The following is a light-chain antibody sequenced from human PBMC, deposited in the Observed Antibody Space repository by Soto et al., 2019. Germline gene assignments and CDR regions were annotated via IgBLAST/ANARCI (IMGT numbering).Light chain of an antibody. CDR1: QSISSY. J-gene: IGKJ5*01. V-gene: IGKV1-39*01. CDR3: QQSYTTPRT. CDR2: AAS. Sequence: DIQMTQSPSSLSASVGDRVTITCRASQSISSYLNWYQQKPGKAPKVLIYAASSLQSGVPSRFSGSGSGTDFTLTISSLQPEEFATYYCQQSYTTPRTVGQGTRLEIK.